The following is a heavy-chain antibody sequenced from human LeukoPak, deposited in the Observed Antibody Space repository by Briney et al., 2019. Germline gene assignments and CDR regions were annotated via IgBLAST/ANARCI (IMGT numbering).Heavy chain of an antibody. CDR3: ARDSVYSSGWYVPVDY. D-gene: IGHD6-19*01. V-gene: IGHV4-34*01. CDR2: INHRGST. CDR1: SGSFSGYY. Sequence: PSETLSLTCAVYSGSFSGYYWGWVRQPPGKGLEWIGEINHRGSTNYNPSLKSRVTISQDTSKNQFSLKLSSVTAADTAVYYCARDSVYSSGWYVPVDYWGQGTLVTVSS. J-gene: IGHJ4*02.